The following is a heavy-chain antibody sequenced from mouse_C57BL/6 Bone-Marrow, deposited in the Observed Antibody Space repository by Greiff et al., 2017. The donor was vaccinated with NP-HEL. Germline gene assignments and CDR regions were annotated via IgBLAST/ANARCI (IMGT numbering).Heavy chain of an antibody. D-gene: IGHD2-10*02. CDR1: GFTFSSYY. Sequence: EVMLVESGGGLVKLGGSLKLSCAASGFTFSSYYMSWVRQTPEKRLELVAAINSNGGSTYYPDTVKGRFTISRDNAKNTLYLQMSSLKSEDTALYYCASRTGYGPFAYWGQGTLVTVSA. J-gene: IGHJ3*01. CDR2: INSNGGST. V-gene: IGHV5-6-2*01. CDR3: ASRTGYGPFAY.